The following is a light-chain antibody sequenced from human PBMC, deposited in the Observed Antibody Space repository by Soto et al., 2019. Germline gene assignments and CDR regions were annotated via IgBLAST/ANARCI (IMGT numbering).Light chain of an antibody. J-gene: IGKJ1*01. CDR1: QSISNW. CDR2: KAS. Sequence: DLKMTQSPSTPSASVGDRGTITCRASQSISNWLAWYQQKPGKAPKLLIYKASSLESGVPSRFSGSGSGSEFTLTISSLQPDDFATYYCQQYNSYSRTFGQGTKVEIK. CDR3: QQYNSYSRT. V-gene: IGKV1-5*03.